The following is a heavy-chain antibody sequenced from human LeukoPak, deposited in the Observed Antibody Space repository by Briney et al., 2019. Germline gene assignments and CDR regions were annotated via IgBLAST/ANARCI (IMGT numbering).Heavy chain of an antibody. CDR2: ISAYNGNT. D-gene: IGHD1-26*01. CDR1: GYTFTSYG. J-gene: IGHJ4*02. Sequence: ASVKVSCKASGYTFTSYGISWVRQAPGQGLEWMGWISAYNGNTNYAQKLQVRVTMTTDTSTSTAYMELRSLRSDDTAVYYCARSVGATEVRDFDYWGQGPLVTVSS. V-gene: IGHV1-18*01. CDR3: ARSVGATEVRDFDY.